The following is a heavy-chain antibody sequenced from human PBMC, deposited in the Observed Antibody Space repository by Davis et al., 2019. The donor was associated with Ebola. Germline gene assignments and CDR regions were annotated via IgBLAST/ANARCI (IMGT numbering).Heavy chain of an antibody. CDR3: ATAGEVSGWGEFVDY. CDR1: GFTFSGYW. CDR2: IKQDGSDK. J-gene: IGHJ4*02. Sequence: ESLKLSCAASGFTFSGYWMNWVRQAPGKGLEWVANIKQDGSDKYYVDSVKGRFTISRDNAKNSLYLQMNSLRVEDRAVYYCATAGEVSGWGEFVDYWGQGVLVTVSS. D-gene: IGHD6-19*01. V-gene: IGHV3-7*01.